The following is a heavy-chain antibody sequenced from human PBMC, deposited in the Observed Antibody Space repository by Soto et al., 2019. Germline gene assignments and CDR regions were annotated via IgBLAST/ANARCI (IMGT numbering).Heavy chain of an antibody. Sequence: SETLSLTCTVSGGSISSYYWSWIRQPPGKGLEWIGYIYYSGSTNYNPSLKSRVTISVDTSKNQFSLKLSSVTAADTAVYYCAGFNSSGWYVGFDYWGQGTLVTVSS. D-gene: IGHD6-19*01. CDR2: IYYSGST. J-gene: IGHJ4*02. V-gene: IGHV4-59*01. CDR1: GGSISSYY. CDR3: AGFNSSGWYVGFDY.